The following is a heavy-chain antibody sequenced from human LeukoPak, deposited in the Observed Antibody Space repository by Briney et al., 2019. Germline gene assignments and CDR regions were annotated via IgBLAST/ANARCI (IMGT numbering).Heavy chain of an antibody. CDR2: INTDGTST. J-gene: IGHJ3*02. Sequence: PGGSLRLSCAASGFTFSRYWMFWVRQAPGKGLVWVSRINTDGTSTNYADSVKGRFTISRDNSKNTLYLQMNSLRAEDTAVYYCAKDMYSSMLVKGDAFDIWGQGAMVTVSS. V-gene: IGHV3-74*01. D-gene: IGHD6-13*01. CDR1: GFTFSRYW. CDR3: AKDMYSSMLVKGDAFDI.